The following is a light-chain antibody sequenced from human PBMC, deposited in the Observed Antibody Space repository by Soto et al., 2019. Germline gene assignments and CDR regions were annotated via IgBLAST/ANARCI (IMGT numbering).Light chain of an antibody. Sequence: QSALTQPASVSGSPGQSITISCTGTSSDVGGYNYVSWYQQHPGKAPKLMIYEVSKRPSGVPDRFSGSKSGNTASLTVSGLQAEDEADYYCSSYGGYNNVIFGGGTKVTVL. J-gene: IGLJ2*01. V-gene: IGLV2-8*01. CDR2: EVS. CDR3: SSYGGYNNVI. CDR1: SSDVGGYNY.